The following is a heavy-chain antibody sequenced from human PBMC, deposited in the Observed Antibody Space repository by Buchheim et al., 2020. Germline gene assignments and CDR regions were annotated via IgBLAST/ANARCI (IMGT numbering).Heavy chain of an antibody. CDR1: GYSFTSYW. V-gene: IGHV5-10-1*01. CDR3: ARHPLVRGVIIGDYYYYGMDV. CDR2: IDPSDSYT. J-gene: IGHJ6*02. D-gene: IGHD3-10*01. Sequence: EVQLVQSGAEVKKPGESLRISCKGSGYSFTSYWISWVRQMPGKGLEWMGRIDPSDSYTNYSPSFQGHVTIPADKSISTAYLQWSSLKASDTAMYYCARHPLVRGVIIGDYYYYGMDVWGQGTT.